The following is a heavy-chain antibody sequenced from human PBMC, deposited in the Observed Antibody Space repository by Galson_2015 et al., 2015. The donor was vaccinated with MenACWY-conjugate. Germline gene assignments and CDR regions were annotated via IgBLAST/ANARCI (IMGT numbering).Heavy chain of an antibody. CDR1: GYTFRRFG. J-gene: IGHJ6*03. Sequence: SLKLSCTASGYTFRRFGMHWVRQAPGKGLEWMAVISYDGSNETYADYVKGRFTISRDNSKNTPYLQMNSLRADDTAVYYCAKDWSVPYSTISYYFYMDVWGKGTTVTVSS. CDR3: AKDWSVPYSTISYYFYMDV. D-gene: IGHD6-13*01. V-gene: IGHV3-30*18. CDR2: ISYDGSNE.